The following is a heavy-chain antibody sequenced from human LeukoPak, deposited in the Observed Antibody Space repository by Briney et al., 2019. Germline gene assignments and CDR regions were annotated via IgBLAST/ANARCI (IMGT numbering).Heavy chain of an antibody. CDR1: ESTFNTYA. CDR2: ISGDVSGT. Sequence: PGGSLRLSCAASESTFNTYAMNWVRQAPGKGLEWVSSISGDVSGTFYAESVKGRFTISRDKSKNTVYLHMNSLRAEDTAVYYCAKKRGYGFHSLPMDVWGQGTTVTVSS. J-gene: IGHJ6*02. V-gene: IGHV3-23*01. CDR3: AKKRGYGFHSLPMDV. D-gene: IGHD4-17*01.